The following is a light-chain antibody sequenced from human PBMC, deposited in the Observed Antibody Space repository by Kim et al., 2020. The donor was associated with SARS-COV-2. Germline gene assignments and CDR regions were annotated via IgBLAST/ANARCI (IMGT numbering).Light chain of an antibody. CDR3: QQSYSTPPVT. CDR2: AAS. CDR1: QSISGH. J-gene: IGKJ4*01. V-gene: IGKV1-39*01. Sequence: DIQMTQSPSSLSASVGDRVTITCRASQSISGHLHWYQQKPGSAPKLLIYAASNLQSGVPSRFSGSGSGTDFTLTISSLQPEDFATYYCQQSYSTPPVTFGGGTKVDIK.